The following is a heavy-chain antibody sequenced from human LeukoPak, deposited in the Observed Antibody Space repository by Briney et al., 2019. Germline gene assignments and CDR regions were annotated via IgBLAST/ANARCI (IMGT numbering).Heavy chain of an antibody. CDR2: INTNTGNP. Sequence: ASVKVSCKASGYTFTSYAMNWVRQAPGQGLEWMGWINTNTGNPTYAQGFTGRFVFSLDTSVSTAYLQISSLKAEDTAVYYCARDQSSSWSSYYYVDVWGKGTTVTVSS. V-gene: IGHV7-4-1*02. J-gene: IGHJ6*03. CDR1: GYTFTSYA. D-gene: IGHD6-6*01. CDR3: ARDQSSSWSSYYYVDV.